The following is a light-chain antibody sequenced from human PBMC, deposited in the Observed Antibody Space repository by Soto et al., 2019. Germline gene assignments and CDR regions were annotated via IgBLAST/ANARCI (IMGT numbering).Light chain of an antibody. V-gene: IGKV3-11*01. CDR3: QQRNTWPPIT. Sequence: EIVLTQSPVTLSVSAGERAARSFRASQSVSTYLAWYQVKPGQAPRLLIYDASRRASGVPARFSGSGSGTDFTLTINSLEPEDFALYYCQQRNTWPPITFGQGTRLEIK. J-gene: IGKJ5*01. CDR2: DAS. CDR1: QSVSTY.